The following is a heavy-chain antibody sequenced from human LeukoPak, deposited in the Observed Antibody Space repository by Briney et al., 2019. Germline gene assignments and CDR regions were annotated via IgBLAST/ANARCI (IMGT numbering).Heavy chain of an antibody. CDR2: IYYSGST. CDR1: GGSISSSSYY. CDR3: ARDRRIRPTLSSGWYFAFDI. J-gene: IGHJ3*02. D-gene: IGHD6-19*01. V-gene: IGHV4-39*07. Sequence: PSETLSLTCTVSGGSISSSSYYWGWIRQPPGKGLEWIGSIYYSGSTNYNPSLESRVTMSVDTSKNQFSLKLSSVTAADTAVYYCARDRRIRPTLSSGWYFAFDIWGQGQWSPSLQ.